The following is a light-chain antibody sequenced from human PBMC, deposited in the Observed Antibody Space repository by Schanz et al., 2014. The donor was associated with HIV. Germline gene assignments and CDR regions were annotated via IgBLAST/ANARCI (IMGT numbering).Light chain of an antibody. Sequence: QSVLTQPPSVSGAPGQRVTIPCSGSSSNVGAGFDVHWYQQALGKAPTLLIYTNDNRPSGVPDRYSGSKSGTSASLAITGLQAEDEADYYCQSYDSSLRGVVFGGGTKLTVL. CDR1: SSNVGAGFD. J-gene: IGLJ2*01. CDR3: QSYDSSLRGVV. CDR2: TND. V-gene: IGLV1-40*01.